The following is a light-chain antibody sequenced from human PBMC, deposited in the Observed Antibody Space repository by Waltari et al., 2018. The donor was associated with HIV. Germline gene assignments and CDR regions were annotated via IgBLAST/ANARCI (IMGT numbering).Light chain of an antibody. CDR2: RVN. CDR3: AAWDDSLSGVV. Sequence: QSVLTQPPSASGTPGQRVTISCSGNRSNIGSNYVDWYPQLPGTAPKLLIYRVNQRPSGVPDRFSGSKSGTSASLAISGLRSEDEVDYYCAAWDDSLSGVVFGGGTKLTVL. CDR1: RSNIGSNY. J-gene: IGLJ2*01. V-gene: IGLV1-47*01.